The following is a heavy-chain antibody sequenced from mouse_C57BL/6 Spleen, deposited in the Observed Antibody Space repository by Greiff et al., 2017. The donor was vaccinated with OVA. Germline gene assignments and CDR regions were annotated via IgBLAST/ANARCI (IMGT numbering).Heavy chain of an antibody. CDR2: IDPNSGGT. J-gene: IGHJ2*01. V-gene: IGHV1-72*01. CDR3: ARGEPPRLTGTGFDY. Sequence: QVQLQQPGAELVKPGASVKLSCKASGYTFTSYWMHWVKQRPGRGLEWIGRIDPNSGGTKYNEKFKSKATLTVDKPSSTAYMQLSSLTSEDSAVYYCARGEPPRLTGTGFDYWGQGTTLTVSS. D-gene: IGHD4-1*01. CDR1: GYTFTSYW.